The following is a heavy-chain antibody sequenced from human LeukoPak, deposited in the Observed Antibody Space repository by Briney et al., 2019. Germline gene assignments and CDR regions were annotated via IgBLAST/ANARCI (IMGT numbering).Heavy chain of an antibody. V-gene: IGHV1-46*01. CDR1: GYTFTSYY. Sequence: ASVKVSCKASGYTFTSYYMHWVRQAPGQGLEWMGIINPSGGSTSYAQKFQGRVTMTRDTSTSTVYMELSSLRSEDTAVYYCASTSIVGATFDYWGQGTLVTVSS. D-gene: IGHD1-26*01. CDR3: ASTSIVGATFDY. CDR2: INPSGGST. J-gene: IGHJ4*02.